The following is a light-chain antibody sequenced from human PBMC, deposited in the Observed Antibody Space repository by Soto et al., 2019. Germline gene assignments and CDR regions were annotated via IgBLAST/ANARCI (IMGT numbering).Light chain of an antibody. CDR3: QQYGSSPRS. V-gene: IGKV3-20*01. CDR1: QSVNSNF. CDR2: GVS. Sequence: IVLTQSPGTLSLSPGERATLSCRASQSVNSNFFAWYQQKPGQAPRLLIYGVSIRATGIPDRFTGSGSGTDFALTISGLEPEDFAIYYCQQYGSSPRSFGQGTKVDIK. J-gene: IGKJ2*03.